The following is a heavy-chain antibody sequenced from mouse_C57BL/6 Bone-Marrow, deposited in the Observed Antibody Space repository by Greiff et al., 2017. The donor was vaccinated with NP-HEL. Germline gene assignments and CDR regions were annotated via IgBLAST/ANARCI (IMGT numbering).Heavy chain of an antibody. J-gene: IGHJ1*03. D-gene: IGHD2-1*01. CDR1: GYSFTDYN. Sequence: VQLQQSGPELVKPGASVKISCKASGYSFTDYNMNWVKQSNGKSLEWIGVTNPNYGTTSYNQKFKGKATLTVDQSSSTAYMQLNSLTSEDSAVYYCARHLYYGNYWYFDVWGTGTTVTVSS. V-gene: IGHV1-39*01. CDR2: TNPNYGTT. CDR3: ARHLYYGNYWYFDV.